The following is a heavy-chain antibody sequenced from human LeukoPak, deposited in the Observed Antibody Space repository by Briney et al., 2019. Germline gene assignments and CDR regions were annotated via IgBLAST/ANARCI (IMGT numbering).Heavy chain of an antibody. J-gene: IGHJ4*02. CDR3: ARASGVHSAFDY. Sequence: SETLSLTCTVSGASISSYYWSWIRQPPGKGLEWIGYIYYSGSTNYNPSLKSRVTISLDTSKNQFSLKLSSVTAADTAVYYCARASGVHSAFDYWGQGTLVTVSS. CDR1: GASISSYY. D-gene: IGHD1-26*01. V-gene: IGHV4-59*12. CDR2: IYYSGST.